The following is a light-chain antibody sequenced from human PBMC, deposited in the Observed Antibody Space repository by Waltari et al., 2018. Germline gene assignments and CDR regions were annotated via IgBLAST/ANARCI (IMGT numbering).Light chain of an antibody. CDR3: SSYTTSGTLV. Sequence: QSAPTQPASVSGSPGQSITISCTGTSSDVGAYHFVSWHQQYPGKAPKVMIYGVNNRPSGVSNRFSGSKSGNTASLIISGLQADDEADYYCSSYTTSGTLVFGTGTKVTVL. CDR2: GVN. V-gene: IGLV2-14*01. J-gene: IGLJ1*01. CDR1: SSDVGAYHF.